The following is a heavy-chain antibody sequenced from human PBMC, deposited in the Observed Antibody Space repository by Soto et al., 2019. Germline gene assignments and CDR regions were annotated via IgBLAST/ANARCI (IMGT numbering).Heavy chain of an antibody. CDR1: GYTFTGYA. D-gene: IGHD6-19*01. J-gene: IGHJ4*02. CDR2: INAGNGNT. CDR3: VRVSRNEYSRGWYNLNFDD. V-gene: IGHV1-3*01. Sequence: GASVKVSCKSSGYTFTGYAMHWLRQTPGQRLEWMGWINAGNGNTKYSQKFQGRVTINRDTSASTAYMELRSLSSEDNYVYYCVRVSRNEYSRGWYNLNFDDWGQGTLVTVSS.